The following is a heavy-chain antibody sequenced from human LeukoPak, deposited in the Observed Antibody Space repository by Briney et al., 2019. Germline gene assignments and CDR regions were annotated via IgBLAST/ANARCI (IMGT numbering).Heavy chain of an antibody. J-gene: IGHJ4*02. V-gene: IGHV3-23*01. CDR2: VSDSGSSA. Sequence: GGSLRLSCAASGFTFRNYGMSWVRQAPGKGLEWVSVVSDSGSSAYYTDSVEGRFTISRDNSKNTLYLQMNSLRAEDTAVYYCAPDLGGAAWSLDYWGQGTLVTVSS. CDR3: APDLGGAAWSLDY. CDR1: GFTFRNYG. D-gene: IGHD2-15*01.